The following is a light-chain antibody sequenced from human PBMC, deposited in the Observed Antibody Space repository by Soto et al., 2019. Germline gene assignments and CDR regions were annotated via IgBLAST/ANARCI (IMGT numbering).Light chain of an antibody. V-gene: IGKV3-20*01. J-gene: IGKJ3*01. CDR1: QSVRSNY. CDR2: DTS. CDR3: QQYGSSQFT. Sequence: EIVLMQSPGTLSLSPGEGATLSCRASQSVRSNYLAWYQQKPGQAPTVLIFDTSRRASGVPDRFSGSGSGTDFTLTISRLEPDDFAVYYCQQYGSSQFTFGPGTKVDIK.